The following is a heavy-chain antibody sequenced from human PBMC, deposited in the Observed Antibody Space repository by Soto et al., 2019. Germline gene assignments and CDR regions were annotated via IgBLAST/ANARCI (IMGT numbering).Heavy chain of an antibody. CDR3: ARGLISAAVGGGYGMDV. J-gene: IGHJ6*02. CDR2: IIPILDIA. Sequence: QVQLVQSGAEVKKPGSSVKVSCKASGGTFSSYTISWVRQAPGQGLEWMGRIIPILDIANYAQKFQGSVTITADTSTSTAYMELSSLRSEDTAVYYCARGLISAAVGGGYGMDVWGQGTTVTVSS. D-gene: IGHD6-13*01. CDR1: GGTFSSYT. V-gene: IGHV1-69*02.